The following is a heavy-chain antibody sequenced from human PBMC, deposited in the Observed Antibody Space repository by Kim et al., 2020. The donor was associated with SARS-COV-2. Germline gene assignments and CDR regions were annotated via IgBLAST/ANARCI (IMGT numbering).Heavy chain of an antibody. CDR3: TPNSYVDPSDH. CDR2: ITDNGDRV. J-gene: IGHJ4*02. Sequence: GGSLRHSCVASGFATFIFYSITWVPQAPGKGLELVSGITDNGDRVHYADSVKGRISISRDNSKNTVYLQLSSLRAEDTAIYYCTPNSYVDPSDHWGRGTL. V-gene: IGHV3-23*01. CDR1: GFATFIFYS. D-gene: IGHD3-16*01.